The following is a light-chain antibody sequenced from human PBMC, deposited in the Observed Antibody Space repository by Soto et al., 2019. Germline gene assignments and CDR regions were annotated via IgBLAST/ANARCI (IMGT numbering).Light chain of an antibody. CDR2: GGS. Sequence: EIVITQSPATLSVSPGERATLSRRASQSVNSKLAWYQQKPGHAPRLLIHGGSTRATGIPDRFSGSGSGTEFTLTISSLQSEDFAVYYCQQYNNWPITFGQGTRLEI. CDR3: QQYNNWPIT. J-gene: IGKJ5*01. V-gene: IGKV3-15*01. CDR1: QSVNSK.